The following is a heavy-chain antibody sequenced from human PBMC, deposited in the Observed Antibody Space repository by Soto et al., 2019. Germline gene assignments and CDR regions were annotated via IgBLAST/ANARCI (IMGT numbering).Heavy chain of an antibody. Sequence: GGSLRLSCAASGFTVRSNYMSWVRQAPGKGLEWVSYITSDTATIHYADSVRGRFTISRDNAENSLFLQMNSLRDEDTAAYYCARSVAGHFDYWGQGALVTVSS. CDR3: ARSVAGHFDY. CDR1: GFTVRSNY. D-gene: IGHD6-19*01. CDR2: ITSDTATI. J-gene: IGHJ4*02. V-gene: IGHV3-48*02.